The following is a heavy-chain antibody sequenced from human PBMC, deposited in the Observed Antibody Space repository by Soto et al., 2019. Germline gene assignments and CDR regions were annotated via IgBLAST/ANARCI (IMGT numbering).Heavy chain of an antibody. J-gene: IGHJ4*02. CDR1: GFIFTTYA. V-gene: IGHV3-23*01. CDR2: ISGSGGST. Sequence: GGSLRLSCAASGFIFTTYAMSWVRQAPGKGPEWVSTISGSGGSTYYADSVKGRFTISRDISKNTLYLQMNSLRAEDTAVYYCAKKSDGGCCSGLYYWGRGSLVPVSA. CDR3: AKKSDGGCCSGLYY. D-gene: IGHD2-15*01.